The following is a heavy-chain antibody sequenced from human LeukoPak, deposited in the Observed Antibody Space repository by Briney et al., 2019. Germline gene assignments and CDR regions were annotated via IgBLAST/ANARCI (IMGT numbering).Heavy chain of an antibody. CDR2: IYYSGST. D-gene: IGHD4-23*01. CDR3: ARDSTVVTPGGFYYGMDV. J-gene: IGHJ6*02. Sequence: PSETLSLTCTVSGCSISSYYWSWIRQPPGKGLEWIGYIYYSGSTNYNPSLKSRVTISVDTSKNQFSLKLSSVTAADTAVYYCARDSTVVTPGGFYYGMDVWGQGTTVTVSS. V-gene: IGHV4-59*01. CDR1: GCSISSYY.